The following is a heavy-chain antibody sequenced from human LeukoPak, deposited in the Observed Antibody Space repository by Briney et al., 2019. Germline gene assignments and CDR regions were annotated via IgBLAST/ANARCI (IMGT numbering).Heavy chain of an antibody. Sequence: HGESLKISCQGSGYKFSNYWIGWVRQVPEKGLEWMGIIYPGDYDTRYSPSFQGQVTISVDKSISTAYLQWSSLKASGTAMYYCARLRHSARRKEYYYMDVWGKGTTVTVSS. V-gene: IGHV5-51*01. J-gene: IGHJ6*03. CDR1: GYKFSNYW. CDR2: IYPGDYDT. CDR3: ARLRHSARRKEYYYMDV.